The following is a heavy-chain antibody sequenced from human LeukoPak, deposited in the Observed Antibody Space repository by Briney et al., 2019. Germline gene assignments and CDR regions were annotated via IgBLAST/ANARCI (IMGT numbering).Heavy chain of an antibody. J-gene: IGHJ5*02. V-gene: IGHV4-59*01. CDR1: RGYISGYS. CDR2: IYYSGDT. Sequence: KPSETLSLTCTVSRGYISGYSWSWIRQSPGGGLEWIGYIYYSGDTAYNPSLRSRVTMSVDTSKNQFSLQLRSMTTADTAVYYCVRGPYGASISKWFDPWGQGTLVTVSS. CDR3: VRGPYGASISKWFDP. D-gene: IGHD4/OR15-4a*01.